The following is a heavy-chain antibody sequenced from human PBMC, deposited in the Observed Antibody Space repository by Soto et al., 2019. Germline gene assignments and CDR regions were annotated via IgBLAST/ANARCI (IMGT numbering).Heavy chain of an antibody. D-gene: IGHD5-12*01. CDR1: GDSVSSNSAA. Sequence: SQTLSLTCAISGDSVSSNSAAWNWIRQSPSRGLEWLGRTYYRSKWYNDYAVSVKSRITINPDTSKNQFSLQLNSMTPEDTAVYYCARGYSGYDGYYYYYYMDVWGKGTTLTVSS. CDR3: ARGYSGYDGYYYYYYMDV. V-gene: IGHV6-1*01. CDR2: TYYRSKWYN. J-gene: IGHJ6*03.